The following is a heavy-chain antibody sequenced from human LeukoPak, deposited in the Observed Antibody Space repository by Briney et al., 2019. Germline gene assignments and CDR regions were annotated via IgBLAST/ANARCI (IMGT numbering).Heavy chain of an antibody. D-gene: IGHD7-27*01. CDR2: ISSSSSYI. CDR1: GFTFSSYS. J-gene: IGHJ3*02. CDR3: ARKMGTLRHAFDI. V-gene: IGHV3-21*01. Sequence: GGSLRLSCAASGFTFSSYSMNWVRQAPGKGLEWVSSISSSSSYIYYADSVKGRFTISRDNAKNSLYLQMNSLRAEDTAVYYCARKMGTLRHAFDIWGQGTMVTVSS.